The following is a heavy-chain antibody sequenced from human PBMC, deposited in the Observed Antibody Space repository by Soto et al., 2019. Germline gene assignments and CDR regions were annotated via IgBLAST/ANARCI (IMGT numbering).Heavy chain of an antibody. Sequence: GASVNVSCKASGYNFINYGITWVRQAPGQGLEWMGWIRVHNGNTNYAQKLQGRVTMTTDTSTSTAYMELRNLRSDDTAVYYCVRDLDGSGSYYTDYWGPGTLVTVSS. CDR1: GYNFINYG. J-gene: IGHJ4*02. CDR2: IRVHNGNT. V-gene: IGHV1-18*01. D-gene: IGHD3-10*01. CDR3: VRDLDGSGSYYTDY.